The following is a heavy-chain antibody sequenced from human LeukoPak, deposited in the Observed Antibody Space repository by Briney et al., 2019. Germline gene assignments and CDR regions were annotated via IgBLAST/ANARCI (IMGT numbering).Heavy chain of an antibody. J-gene: IGHJ4*02. CDR3: ARDSYYYDSSGFDY. Sequence: SQTLSLTCTVSGGSISSGGYYWSWIRQHPGKGLEWIGYIYYSGSTYYNPSLKSRVTTSVDTSKNQFSLKLSSVTAADTAVYYCARDSYYYDSSGFDYWGQGTLVTVSS. CDR2: IYYSGST. D-gene: IGHD3-22*01. V-gene: IGHV4-31*03. CDR1: GGSISSGGYY.